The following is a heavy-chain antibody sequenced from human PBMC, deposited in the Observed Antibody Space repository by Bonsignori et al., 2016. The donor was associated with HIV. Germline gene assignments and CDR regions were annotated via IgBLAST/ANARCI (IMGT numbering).Heavy chain of an antibody. J-gene: IGHJ4*02. CDR2: MYNSGST. CDR3: ARSPPYYYDSGGFSSYFDY. Sequence: WIRQPPGKGLEWIGYMYNSGSTNYNPSLKSRVTILVDTSKKQFSLKLNSVTAADTAVYFCARSPPYYYDSGGFSSYFDYWGQGILVTVSS. V-gene: IGHV4-59*01. D-gene: IGHD3-22*01.